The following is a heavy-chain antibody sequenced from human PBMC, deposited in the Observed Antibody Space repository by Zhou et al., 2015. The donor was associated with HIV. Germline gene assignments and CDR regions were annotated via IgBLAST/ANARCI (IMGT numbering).Heavy chain of an antibody. CDR2: INPLFDIE. CDR1: GGTFRGSE. CDR3: ARNTGNYNYAFDM. J-gene: IGHJ3*02. D-gene: IGHD1-26*01. V-gene: IGHV1-69*01. Sequence: QVQLVQSGAEVKKPGSSVRVSCKASGGTFRGSEISWVRQAPGQGLEWMGGINPLFDIENYAQKFRGRVTITADEPTSTAYMELSSLRSEDAAVYYCARNTGNYNYAFDMWGQGTMLVVSS.